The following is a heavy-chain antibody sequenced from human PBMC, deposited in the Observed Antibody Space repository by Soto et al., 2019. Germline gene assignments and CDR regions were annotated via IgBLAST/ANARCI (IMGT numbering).Heavy chain of an antibody. D-gene: IGHD2-15*01. CDR2: IIPIFGTA. Sequence: QVQLVQSGAEVKTPGSSVKVSCKAPGGTFSSYAISWVRQAPGQGLEWMGGIIPIFGTANYALKFQGRVTITADESASTGYMELSSLRSEDTAVYYCARSQGGSSSLDIYYYYYYGMDVWGQGTTVTVSS. CDR1: GGTFSSYA. J-gene: IGHJ6*02. V-gene: IGHV1-69*01. CDR3: ARSQGGSSSLDIYYYYYYGMDV.